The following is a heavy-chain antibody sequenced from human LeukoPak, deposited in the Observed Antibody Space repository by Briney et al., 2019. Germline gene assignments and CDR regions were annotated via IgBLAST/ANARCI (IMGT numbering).Heavy chain of an antibody. CDR2: INHSGST. V-gene: IGHV4-34*01. Sequence: SETLSLTCAVYGGSFSGYYWSWIRQPPGKGLEWIGEINHSGSTNYNPSLKSRVTISVDTSKNQFSLKLSSVTAADTAVYYCERGQGVKLAPNFDYWGQGTLVTVSS. D-gene: IGHD3-10*01. J-gene: IGHJ4*02. CDR1: GGSFSGYY. CDR3: ERGQGVKLAPNFDY.